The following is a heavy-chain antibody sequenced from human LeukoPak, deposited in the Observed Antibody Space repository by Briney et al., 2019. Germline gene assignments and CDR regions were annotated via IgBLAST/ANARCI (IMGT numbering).Heavy chain of an antibody. D-gene: IGHD6-13*01. J-gene: IGHJ4*02. CDR3: ATDGIAAAGTLDYFDY. CDR1: GFTFNNYG. V-gene: IGHV3-33*01. CDR2: IWYDGSNK. Sequence: GRSLRLSCAASGFTFNNYGMHWVRQAPGKGLEWVAVIWYDGSNKYYADSVKGRFTISRDNSKNTLYLQMNSLRAEDTAVYYCATDGIAAAGTLDYFDYWGQGTLVTVSS.